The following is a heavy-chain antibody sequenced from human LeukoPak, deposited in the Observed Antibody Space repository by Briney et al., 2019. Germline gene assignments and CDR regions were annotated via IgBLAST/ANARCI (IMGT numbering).Heavy chain of an antibody. CDR2: INHSGST. D-gene: IGHD3-10*01. Sequence: SETLSLTCAVYGGSFSGYYWSWIRQPPGKGLEWIGEINHSGSTNYNPSLKSRVTISVDTSKNQFSLKLSSVTAADTAVYYCAREAMVRGDNCFDYWGQGTLVTVSS. V-gene: IGHV4-34*01. CDR3: AREAMVRGDNCFDY. J-gene: IGHJ4*02. CDR1: GGSFSGYY.